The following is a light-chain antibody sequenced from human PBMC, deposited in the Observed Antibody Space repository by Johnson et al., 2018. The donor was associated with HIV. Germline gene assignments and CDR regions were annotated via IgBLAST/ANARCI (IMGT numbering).Light chain of an antibody. CDR1: SSNIGSNT. Sequence: QSVLTQPPSASGTPGQRVTISCSGSSSNIGSNTVNWYQQLPGTAPKLLIYRNNQRPSGVPDRFSGSKSGTSATLAITGLQTGDEADYYCGTWDTSLGAHYVFGSGTKVTVL. V-gene: IGLV1-44*01. CDR2: RNN. CDR3: GTWDTSLGAHYV. J-gene: IGLJ1*01.